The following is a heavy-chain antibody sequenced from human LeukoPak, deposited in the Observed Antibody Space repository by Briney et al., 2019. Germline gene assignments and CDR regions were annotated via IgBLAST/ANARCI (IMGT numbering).Heavy chain of an antibody. V-gene: IGHV3-7*03. D-gene: IGHD2-15*01. CDR1: GFTFSGFW. CDR3: ARTSSQYVDAFDI. Sequence: PGGSLRLSCAVSGFTFSGFWMSWSRQAPGKGLEWVASINSDGSEGYYADVVKGRFTISRDNAKNSLYLQMNSLRAEDTAVYYCARTSSQYVDAFDIWGQGTMVTVSS. J-gene: IGHJ3*02. CDR2: INSDGSEG.